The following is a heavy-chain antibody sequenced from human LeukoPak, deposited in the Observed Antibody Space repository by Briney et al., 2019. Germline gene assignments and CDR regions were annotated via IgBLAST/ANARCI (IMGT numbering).Heavy chain of an antibody. D-gene: IGHD2-8*02. J-gene: IGHJ4*02. Sequence: PGGSLRLSCAASEFSVGSNYMTWVRQAPGKGLEWVSVIYSGGSAYYADSVRGRFTISRDNSKSTLSLQMNSLRAEDTAIYYCATYRQVLLPFESWGQGTLVTVSS. V-gene: IGHV3-53*01. CDR3: ATYRQVLLPFES. CDR2: IYSGGSA. CDR1: EFSVGSNY.